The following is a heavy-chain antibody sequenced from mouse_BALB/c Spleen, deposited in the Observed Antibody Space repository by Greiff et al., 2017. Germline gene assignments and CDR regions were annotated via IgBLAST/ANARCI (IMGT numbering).Heavy chain of an antibody. CDR1: GFSLTSYG. CDR2: IWAGGST. CDR3: ARESTFAY. J-gene: IGHJ3*01. V-gene: IGHV2-9*02. Sequence: VQLVESGPGLVAPSQSLSITCTVSGFSLTSYGVHWVRQPPGKGLEWLGVIWAGGSTNYNSALMSRLSISKDNSKSQVFLKMNSLQTDDTAMYYCARESTFAYWGQGTLVTVSA. D-gene: IGHD5-1*01.